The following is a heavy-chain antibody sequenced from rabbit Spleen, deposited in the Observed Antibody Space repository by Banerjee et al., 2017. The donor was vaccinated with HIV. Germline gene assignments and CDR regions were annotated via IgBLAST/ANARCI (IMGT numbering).Heavy chain of an antibody. D-gene: IGHD1-1*01. J-gene: IGHJ6*01. CDR3: ARDTSSSFSSYGMDL. CDR2: INAITGKA. Sequence: QSLEESGGGLVKPGASLTLTCKASGVSLNDKDVMCWVRQAPGKGLEWIACINAITGKAVYASWAKGRFTFSKTSSTTVTLQMTSLTAADTATYFCARDTSSSFSSYGMDLWGQGTLVTVS. CDR1: GVSLNDKDV. V-gene: IGHV1S40*01.